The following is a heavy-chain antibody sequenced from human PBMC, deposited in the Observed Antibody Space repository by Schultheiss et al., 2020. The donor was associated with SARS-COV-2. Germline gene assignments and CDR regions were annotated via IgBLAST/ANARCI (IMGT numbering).Heavy chain of an antibody. CDR3: ASHSGSIEFPDY. Sequence: SETLSLTCSVSGDSMSSGDYYWSWIRQHPGKGLEWIGYIYYSGSTNYNPSLKSRVTMSVDTSKNQFSLKLSSVTAADTAVYYCASHSGSIEFPDYWGQGTLVTVSS. CDR1: GDSMSSGDYY. D-gene: IGHD3-10*01. J-gene: IGHJ4*02. CDR2: IYYSGST. V-gene: IGHV4-30-4*08.